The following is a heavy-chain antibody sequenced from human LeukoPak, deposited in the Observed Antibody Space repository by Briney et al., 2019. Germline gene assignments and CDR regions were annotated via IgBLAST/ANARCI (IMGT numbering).Heavy chain of an antibody. D-gene: IGHD1-26*01. CDR3: AREGARGQYFDY. V-gene: IGHV3-66*01. CDR1: GFTVSSNY. CDR2: IYSGGST. J-gene: IGHJ4*02. Sequence: GGSLRLSCAASGFTVSSNYMSWVRQAPGKGLEWVSVIYSGGSTYYADSVKGRFTISRDNSKNMLYLQMNSLRAEDTAVYYCAREGARGQYFDYWGQGTLVTVSS.